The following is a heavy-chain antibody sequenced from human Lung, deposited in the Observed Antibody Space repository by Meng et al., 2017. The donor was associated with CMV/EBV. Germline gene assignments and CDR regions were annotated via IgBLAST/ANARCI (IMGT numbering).Heavy chain of an antibody. CDR1: GDSITNHNW. CDR2: IPHRGSS. CDR3: LRRSGGSV. Sequence: VQLLEAGPVLVKPSETLSLTGAVSGDSITNHNWWAWVRPPPGKGLEWIGEIPHRGSSAYNPSLKSRVSMSIDKSKNQFSLKLTSVTAADTAVYHCLRRSGGSVWGQGTLVTVSS. V-gene: IGHV4-4*02. D-gene: IGHD3-10*01. J-gene: IGHJ1*01.